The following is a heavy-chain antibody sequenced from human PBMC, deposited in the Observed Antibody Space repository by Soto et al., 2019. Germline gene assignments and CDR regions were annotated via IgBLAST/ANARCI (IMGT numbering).Heavy chain of an antibody. V-gene: IGHV1-2*04. Sequence: ASVKVSCKASGYTFTGYYMHWVRQAPGQGLEWMGWINPNSGGTNYAQKFQGWVTMTRDTSISTADMELSRLRSDDTAGYYCARGLSPYDSRGYSSGPDAFDIWGQGTMVTVSS. CDR2: INPNSGGT. J-gene: IGHJ3*02. CDR3: ARGLSPYDSRGYSSGPDAFDI. D-gene: IGHD3-22*01. CDR1: GYTFTGYY.